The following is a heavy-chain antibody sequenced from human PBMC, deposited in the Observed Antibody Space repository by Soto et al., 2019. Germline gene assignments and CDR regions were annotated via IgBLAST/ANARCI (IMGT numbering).Heavy chain of an antibody. J-gene: IGHJ6*02. D-gene: IGHD2-2*01. Sequence: QVQLVQSGAEVKKPGSSVKVSCKASGGTFSSYTISWVRQAPGQGLEWMGRIIPILGIANYEQKFQGRVTITADKSTSTAYMELSSLRSEDTAVYYCARDSPAYCSSTSCYPDYYYGMDVWGQGTTVTVSS. CDR2: IIPILGIA. CDR3: ARDSPAYCSSTSCYPDYYYGMDV. V-gene: IGHV1-69*08. CDR1: GGTFSSYT.